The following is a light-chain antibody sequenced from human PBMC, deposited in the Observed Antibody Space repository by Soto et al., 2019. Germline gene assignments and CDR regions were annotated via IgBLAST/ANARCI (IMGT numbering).Light chain of an antibody. CDR3: QQSNNWPLT. J-gene: IGKJ4*01. CDR2: DAS. Sequence: IVLTQSPATLSVSPGERATLSCRASQSVSSDVAWFQQRPGQAPRLLIYDASTRATGIPARFSGSGSGTEFTLTISSLQSEDFAIYYCQQSNNWPLTFGGGTKGEVK. V-gene: IGKV3-15*01. CDR1: QSVSSD.